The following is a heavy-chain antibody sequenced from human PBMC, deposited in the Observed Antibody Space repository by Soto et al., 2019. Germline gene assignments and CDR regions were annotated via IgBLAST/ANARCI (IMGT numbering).Heavy chain of an antibody. V-gene: IGHV5-51*01. CDR1: GYGFTSYW. CDR2: IYPDDSNT. J-gene: IGHJ6*02. Sequence: GESLKISCKASGYGFTSYWIGWVRQLPGKGLEWMGVIYPDDSNTIYSPSFQGQVTISADKSITTAYLHWRCLRASDTAMYYCARQDGYYRSYYYGLDFWGQGTTVTVSS. D-gene: IGHD1-26*01. CDR3: ARQDGYYRSYYYGLDF.